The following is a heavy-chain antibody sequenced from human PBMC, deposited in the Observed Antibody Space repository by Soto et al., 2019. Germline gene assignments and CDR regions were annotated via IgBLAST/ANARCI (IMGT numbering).Heavy chain of an antibody. V-gene: IGHV6-1*01. CDR3: ARQTKLELRFALNWFDP. CDR2: TYYRSKWYN. Sequence: PSQTLSLTCAISGDSVSSNSAAWNWIRQSPSRGLEWLGRTYYRSKWYNDYAVSVKSRITINPDTSKNQFSLQLNSVTPEDTAVYYCARQTKLELRFALNWFDPWSQGTLVTVSS. J-gene: IGHJ5*02. CDR1: GDSVSSNSAA. D-gene: IGHD1-7*01.